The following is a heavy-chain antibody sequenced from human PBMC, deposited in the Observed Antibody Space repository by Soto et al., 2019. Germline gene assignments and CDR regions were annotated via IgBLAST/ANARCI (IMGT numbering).Heavy chain of an antibody. CDR2: ISGSGGST. J-gene: IGHJ6*03. V-gene: IGHV3-23*01. Sequence: EVQLLESGGGLVQPGGSLRLSCAASGFTFSSYAMSWVRQAPGKGLEWVSAISGSGGSTYYADSVKGRFTISRDNSKNTLYLQMNSLRAEDTAVYYCARRTVTTPLIYYYYYMDVWAKGTTVTVSS. D-gene: IGHD4-17*01. CDR3: ARRTVTTPLIYYYYYMDV. CDR1: GFTFSSYA.